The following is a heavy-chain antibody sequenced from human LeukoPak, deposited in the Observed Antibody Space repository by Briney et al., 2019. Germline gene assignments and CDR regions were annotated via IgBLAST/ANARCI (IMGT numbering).Heavy chain of an antibody. J-gene: IGHJ4*02. V-gene: IGHV4-59*01. CDR1: GDSISSYY. D-gene: IGHD6-13*01. CDR3: ATLRSSNSWYYFDH. CDR2: VYYSGNT. Sequence: PSETLSLTCTVSGDSISSYYWSWIRQPPGRGLEWIGCVYYSGNTNYNPSLKSRVSISVDTSKNQFSLKLSSVTAADTAVYYCATLRSSNSWYYFDHWGQGTLVTVSS.